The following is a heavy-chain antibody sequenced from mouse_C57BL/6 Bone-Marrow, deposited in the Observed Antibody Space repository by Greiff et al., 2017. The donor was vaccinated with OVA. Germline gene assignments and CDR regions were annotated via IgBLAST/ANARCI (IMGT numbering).Heavy chain of an antibody. CDR1: GYTFTTYP. CDR2: FHPYNDDT. Sequence: VKLMESGAELVKPGASVKMSCKASGYTFTTYPIEWMKQNHGKSLEWIGNFHPYNDDTKYNEKFKGKATLTVEKSSITVYLELSRLTSDDSAVYYCAVMRRNSSWFAYWGQGTLVTVSS. J-gene: IGHJ3*01. CDR3: AVMRRNSSWFAY. V-gene: IGHV1-47*01.